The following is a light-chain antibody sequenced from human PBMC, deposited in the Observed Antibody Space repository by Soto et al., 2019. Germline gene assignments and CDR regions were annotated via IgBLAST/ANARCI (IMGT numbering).Light chain of an antibody. CDR1: QSISSW. Sequence: DIQMTQSPSTLSASVGDRVTITCRASQSISSWLAWYQQKPGKAPKLLIYDASSVESGVPSRFSGSGSGTEFTLTISSLQPDEFATYYCEQYNSYSTFGQGTKVDIK. V-gene: IGKV1-5*01. CDR2: DAS. J-gene: IGKJ1*01. CDR3: EQYNSYST.